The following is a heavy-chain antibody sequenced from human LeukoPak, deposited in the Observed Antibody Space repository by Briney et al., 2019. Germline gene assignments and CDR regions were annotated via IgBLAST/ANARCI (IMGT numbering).Heavy chain of an antibody. CDR1: GFAFSDHY. Sequence: GGSLRLSCAASGFAFSDHYMGWVRQPPGRGLEWVGRSKNKANNYTTEHAASVNGRFTISRDDSMNSLSLQMNSLKTEDTAVYYCVTEGRNGYSSSWFDSWGQGTLVTVSA. V-gene: IGHV3-72*01. CDR3: VTEGRNGYSSSWFDS. CDR2: SKNKANNYTT. D-gene: IGHD6-13*01. J-gene: IGHJ5*01.